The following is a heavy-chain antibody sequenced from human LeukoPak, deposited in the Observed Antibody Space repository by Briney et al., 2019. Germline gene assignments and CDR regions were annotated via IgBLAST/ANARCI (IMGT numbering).Heavy chain of an antibody. CDR1: GFTFSSYG. J-gene: IGHJ4*02. D-gene: IGHD5-12*01. CDR3: ARVAATNDY. CDR2: VSNDGSST. Sequence: PGGSLRLSCVASGFTFSSYGMHWVRQAPGKRPVWVARVSNDGSSTNYADSVKGRFTISRDNAKNTLYLQMNSLKAEDTAVYYCARVAATNDYWGQVTLVTVSS. V-gene: IGHV3-74*01.